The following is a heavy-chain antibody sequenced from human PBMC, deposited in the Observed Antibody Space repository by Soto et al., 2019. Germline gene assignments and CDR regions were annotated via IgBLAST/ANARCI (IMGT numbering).Heavy chain of an antibody. CDR1: GFTISSYA. CDR3: AKDIPSSGYYYYYYYGMDV. V-gene: IGHV3-23*01. CDR2: ISGSGGST. J-gene: IGHJ6*02. Sequence: EVQLLESGGGLVQPGGSLRLSCAASGFTISSYAMSWVRQAPGMGLEWVSAISGSGGSTYYADSVKGRFTISRDNSKNTLYLQMNSLRAEDTAVYYCAKDIPSSGYYYYYYYGMDVWGQGTTVTVSS. D-gene: IGHD3-22*01.